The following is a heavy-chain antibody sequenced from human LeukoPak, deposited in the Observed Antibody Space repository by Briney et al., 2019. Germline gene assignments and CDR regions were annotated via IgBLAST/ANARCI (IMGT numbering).Heavy chain of an antibody. Sequence: PGGSLRLSCAASGFTFSSYGMHWIRQAPGKGLEWVAFIRYDGSNKYYADSVKGRFTISRDNSKNTLYLQMNSLRAEDTAVYYCAKPGYCSSTSCYFFDYWGQGTLVTVSS. D-gene: IGHD2-2*01. CDR2: IRYDGSNK. J-gene: IGHJ4*02. CDR3: AKPGYCSSTSCYFFDY. V-gene: IGHV3-30*02. CDR1: GFTFSSYG.